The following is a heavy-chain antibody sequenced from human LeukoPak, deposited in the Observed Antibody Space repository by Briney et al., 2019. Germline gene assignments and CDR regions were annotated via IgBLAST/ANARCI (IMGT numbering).Heavy chain of an antibody. V-gene: IGHV3-23*01. D-gene: IGHD1-7*01. Sequence: QAGGSLRLSCVASGFTFSSYAMSWVRQAPGKGLEWVSGISGSGGSTYYADSVKGRLTISRDNSKNTLYLQMNSLRAEDTAVYYCARNFGNVDYWGQGTLVTVSS. CDR2: ISGSGGST. J-gene: IGHJ4*02. CDR1: GFTFSSYA. CDR3: ARNFGNVDY.